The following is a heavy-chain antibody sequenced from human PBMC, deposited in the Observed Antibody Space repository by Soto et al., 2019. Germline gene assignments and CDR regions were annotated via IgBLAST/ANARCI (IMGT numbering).Heavy chain of an antibody. J-gene: IGHJ5*02. Sequence: SETLSLTCTVSGGSISSSSYYWGWIRQPPGKGLEWIGSIYYSGSTYYNPSLKIRVTISVDTSKNQFSLKLSSVTAADTAVYYCARVTGITMVRGVINNWFDPWGQGTLVTVS. CDR3: ARVTGITMVRGVINNWFDP. V-gene: IGHV4-39*07. D-gene: IGHD3-10*01. CDR2: IYYSGST. CDR1: GGSISSSSYY.